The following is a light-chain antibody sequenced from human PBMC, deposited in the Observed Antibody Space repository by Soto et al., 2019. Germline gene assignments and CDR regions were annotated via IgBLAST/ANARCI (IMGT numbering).Light chain of an antibody. CDR1: SSDVGAYDF. J-gene: IGLJ1*01. CDR3: SSYTTSSTRV. V-gene: IGLV2-14*03. CDR2: EVR. Sequence: HSVRTHAASVSGSPGQSITISFTGASSDVGAYDFVSWYQQHPDKAPKLMIYEVRNRPSGVSNRFSGSKSVNTATLTISGLQAEDEADYYCSSYTTSSTRVFGTGTKVTVL.